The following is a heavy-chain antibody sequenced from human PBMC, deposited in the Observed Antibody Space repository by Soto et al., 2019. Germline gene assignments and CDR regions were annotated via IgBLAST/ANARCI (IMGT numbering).Heavy chain of an antibody. Sequence: GGSLRLSCAASGFTFSSYDMHWVRQATGKGLEWVSAIGTAGDTYYPGSVKGRSTISRENAKDALYLKKNSLRAGDTAVYYCARARAAYVDYYDGMDVWGQGTTVTVSS. J-gene: IGHJ6*02. V-gene: IGHV3-13*01. CDR3: ARARAAYVDYYDGMDV. D-gene: IGHD2-15*01. CDR1: GFTFSSYD. CDR2: IGTAGDT.